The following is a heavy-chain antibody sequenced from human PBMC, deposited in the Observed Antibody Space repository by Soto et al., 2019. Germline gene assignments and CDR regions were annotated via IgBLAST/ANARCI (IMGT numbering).Heavy chain of an antibody. J-gene: IGHJ4*02. D-gene: IGHD4-17*01. CDR1: GGSFSGYY. V-gene: IGHV4-34*01. Sequence: QVQLQQWGAGLLKPTETLSLTSAVYGGSFSGYYWSWIRQPPGKGLEWIGEINHSGSTNYNPSLKSRVTISVDTSKNQFSLKLSSVTAADTAVYYCARGRRTAVTLDYWGQGTLVTVSS. CDR2: INHSGST. CDR3: ARGRRTAVTLDY.